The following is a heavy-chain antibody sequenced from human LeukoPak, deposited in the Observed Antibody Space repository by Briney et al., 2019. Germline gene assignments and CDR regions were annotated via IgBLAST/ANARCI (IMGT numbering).Heavy chain of an antibody. Sequence: GGALMLFCAACAVTFSSYSGHGGRRAPGKRLQWGAVISYDGSNKSYADSVKRRFTISRDDSKNRLYLQMNSLRAADTVAYYCAREPLYNNGWKTPFDSSGPGTPVTASS. CDR2: ISYDGSNK. V-gene: IGHV3-30-3*01. CDR3: AREPLYNNGWKTPFDS. J-gene: IGHJ4*02. D-gene: IGHD6-19*01. CDR1: AVTFSSYS.